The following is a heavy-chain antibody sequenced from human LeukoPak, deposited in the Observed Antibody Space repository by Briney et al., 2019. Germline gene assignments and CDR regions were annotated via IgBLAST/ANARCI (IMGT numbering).Heavy chain of an antibody. CDR2: ISAYNGNT. CDR1: GYTFSSYG. V-gene: IGHV1-18*01. J-gene: IGHJ2*01. CDR3: ARGDNGDFWYFDL. D-gene: IGHD4-17*01. Sequence: ASVKLSCKASGYTFSSYGISWVRQALGQGLEWMGWISAYNGNTNYAQKLQGRVTMTTDTSTSTAYMELRSLRSDDTAVYYCARGDNGDFWYFDLWGRGTLVTVSS.